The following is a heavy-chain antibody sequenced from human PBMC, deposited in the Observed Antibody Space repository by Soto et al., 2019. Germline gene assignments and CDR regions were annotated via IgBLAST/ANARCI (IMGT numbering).Heavy chain of an antibody. Sequence: GGSLRLSCAASGFTFSSYWMSWVRQAPGKGLEWVANIKQDGSEKYYVDSVKGRFTISRDNAKNSLYLQMNSLRAEDTAVYYCARDFFPSTVTGPFDPWGQGTLVTVSS. D-gene: IGHD4-17*01. CDR2: IKQDGSEK. V-gene: IGHV3-7*01. J-gene: IGHJ5*02. CDR3: ARDFFPSTVTGPFDP. CDR1: GFTFSSYW.